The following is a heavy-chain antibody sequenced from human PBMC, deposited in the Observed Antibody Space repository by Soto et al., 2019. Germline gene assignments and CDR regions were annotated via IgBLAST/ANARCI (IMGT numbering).Heavy chain of an antibody. D-gene: IGHD3-16*02. J-gene: IGHJ3*02. V-gene: IGHV1-46*01. CDR3: ARFPPQKSYRYVSDAFDI. CDR1: GYTFTSYY. Sequence: QVQLVQSGAEVKKPGASVKVSCKASGYTFTSYYMHWVRQAPGQGLEWMGIINPSGGSTSYAQKCQGRVTMTRDTSTSTVYMELSSLRSEDTAVYYCARFPPQKSYRYVSDAFDIWGQGTMVTVSS. CDR2: INPSGGST.